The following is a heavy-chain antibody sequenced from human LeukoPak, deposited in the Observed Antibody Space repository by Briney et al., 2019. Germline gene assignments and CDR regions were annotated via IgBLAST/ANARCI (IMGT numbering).Heavy chain of an antibody. CDR3: AKGSQWLLLPYIES. J-gene: IGHJ5*01. V-gene: IGHV3-23*01. CDR1: GFTFNNYV. Sequence: GGSLRLSCAASGFTFNNYVMSWVRQAPGEGPEWISGSIGTDDRTFYLDSVKGRFTFSRDNSKNMLYVHMKSLRAEDTALYYCAKGSQWLLLPYIESWGQGSLVTVSA. CDR2: SIGTDDRT. D-gene: IGHD3-22*01.